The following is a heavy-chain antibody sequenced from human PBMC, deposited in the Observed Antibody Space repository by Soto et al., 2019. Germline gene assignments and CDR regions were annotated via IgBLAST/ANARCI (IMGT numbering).Heavy chain of an antibody. CDR1: GYSFTSYW. J-gene: IGHJ6*02. V-gene: IGHV5-10-1*01. Sequence: PGESLKISCKGSGYSFTSYWISWVRQMPGEGLEWMGRIDPSDSYTNYSPSFQGHVTISADKSISTAYLQWSSLKASDTAMYYYARLPPQYYYYYGMDVWGQGTTVTVSS. CDR2: IDPSDSYT. CDR3: ARLPPQYYYYYGMDV.